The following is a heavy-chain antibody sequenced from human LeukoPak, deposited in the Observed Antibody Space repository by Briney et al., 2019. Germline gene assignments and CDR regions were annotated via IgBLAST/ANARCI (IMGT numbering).Heavy chain of an antibody. CDR2: VDPEDGET. D-gene: IGHD5-18*01. J-gene: IGHJ4*02. CDR1: GYTFTDYY. V-gene: IGHV1-69-2*01. Sequence: ASVKVSCKVSGYTFTDYYMHWVQQAPGKGLEWIGLVDPEDGETIYAEKFQGRVTITADTSTDTAYMELSSLRSEDTAVHYCATSGGYSYGRVDYWGQGTLVIVSS. CDR3: ATSGGYSYGRVDY.